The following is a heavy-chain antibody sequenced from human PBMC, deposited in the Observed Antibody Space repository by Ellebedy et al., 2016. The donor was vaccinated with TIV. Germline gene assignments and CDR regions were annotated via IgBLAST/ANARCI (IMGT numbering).Heavy chain of an antibody. CDR3: ARDDEFYDSNGGNVFDI. Sequence: GESLKISCAAFGFNFTKYWMSWVRQAPGKGLEWVAVILNDGSKTFYADSVKGRFTISRDNSKNTLYLQMNSLRVEDTAVYYCARDDEFYDSNGGNVFDIWGQGTMVTVSS. V-gene: IGHV3-33*07. J-gene: IGHJ3*02. CDR1: GFNFTKYW. D-gene: IGHD3-22*01. CDR2: ILNDGSKT.